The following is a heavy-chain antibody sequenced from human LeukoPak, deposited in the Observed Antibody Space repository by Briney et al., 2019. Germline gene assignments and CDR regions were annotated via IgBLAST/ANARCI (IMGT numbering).Heavy chain of an antibody. V-gene: IGHV7-4-1*02. CDR1: GYTFTSYA. CDR2: INTNTGNP. D-gene: IGHD5-24*01. J-gene: IGHJ4*02. Sequence: ASVKVSCKASGYTFTSYAMNWVRQAPGQGLEWMGWINTNTGNPTYAQGFTGRFVFSLDTSVSTAYLQISSLKAEDTAVYYCAREGGRGEMATILEFDFDYWGQGTLVTVSS. CDR3: AREGGRGEMATILEFDFDY.